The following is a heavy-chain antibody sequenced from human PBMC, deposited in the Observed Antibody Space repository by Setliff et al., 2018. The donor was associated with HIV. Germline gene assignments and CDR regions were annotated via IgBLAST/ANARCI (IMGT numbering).Heavy chain of an antibody. CDR3: ASGSGIDWFDP. CDR1: GYNFNNYW. D-gene: IGHD3-10*01. J-gene: IGHJ5*02. CDR2: IYPGDSDA. V-gene: IGHV5-51*01. Sequence: GESLKISCKGSGYNFNNYWIGWVRQMSGKGLEWMGIIYPGDSDARYSPSFQGQVTISADKSTSTAYLQWTSLKASDSAMYYCASGSGIDWFDPWGQGTLVTVSS.